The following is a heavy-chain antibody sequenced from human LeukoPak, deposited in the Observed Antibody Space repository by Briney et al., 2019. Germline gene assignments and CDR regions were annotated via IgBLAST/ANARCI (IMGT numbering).Heavy chain of an antibody. CDR1: GGSFSGYY. Sequence: SETLSLTCVVYGGSFSGYYWSWLRQPPGKGLEWIGEIKHSGSTDYNPSLKSRVTISVDTSKNQFSLRLSSVTAADTAVYYCGRSAGFVHFDHWGQGTLVTVTS. CDR2: IKHSGST. J-gene: IGHJ4*02. D-gene: IGHD3-16*01. V-gene: IGHV4-34*01. CDR3: GRSAGFVHFDH.